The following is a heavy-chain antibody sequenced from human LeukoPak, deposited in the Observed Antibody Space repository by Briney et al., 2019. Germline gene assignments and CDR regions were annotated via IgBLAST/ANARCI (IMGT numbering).Heavy chain of an antibody. CDR3: ARDSSSWARHHNWFDP. CDR1: GFTFSSYS. J-gene: IGHJ5*02. D-gene: IGHD6-13*01. Sequence: GGSLRLSCAASGFTFSSYSMNWVRQAPGKGLEWVSSISSSSSYIYYADSVKGRFTISRDNAKNSLYLQMNSLRAEDTAVYYCARDSSSWARHHNWFDPWGQGTLVTVSS. V-gene: IGHV3-21*01. CDR2: ISSSSSYI.